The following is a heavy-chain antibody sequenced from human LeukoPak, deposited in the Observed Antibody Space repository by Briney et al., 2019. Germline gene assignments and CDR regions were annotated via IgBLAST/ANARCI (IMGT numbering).Heavy chain of an antibody. CDR1: GFTFSSYG. J-gene: IGHJ3*02. CDR2: IRYDGSNK. CDR3: ATGIVGATHAFDI. D-gene: IGHD1-26*01. V-gene: IGHV3-30*02. Sequence: PGGSLRLSCAASGFTFSSYGMHWVRQAPGKGLEWVAFIRYDGSNKYYADSVKGRFTISRDNSKNTLYLQMSSLRAEDTAVYYCATGIVGATHAFDIWGQGTMVTVSS.